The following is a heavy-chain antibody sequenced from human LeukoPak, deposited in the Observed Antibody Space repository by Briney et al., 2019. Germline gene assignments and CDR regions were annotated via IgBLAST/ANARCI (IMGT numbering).Heavy chain of an antibody. V-gene: IGHV1-2*02. CDR2: INPNSGGT. Sequence: GASVKVPCKASGYTFTGYYMHWVRQAPGQGLEWMGWINPNSGGTNYAQKFQGRVTMTRDTSISTAYMELSSLRSEDTAVYYCARGGGKRVPAAMGRRNYYYHYMDVWGKGTTVTVSS. CDR3: ARGGGKRVPAAMGRRNYYYHYMDV. CDR1: GYTFTGYY. D-gene: IGHD2-2*01. J-gene: IGHJ6*03.